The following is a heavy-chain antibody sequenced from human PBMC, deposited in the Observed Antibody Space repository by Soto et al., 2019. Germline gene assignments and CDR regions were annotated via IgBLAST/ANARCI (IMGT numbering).Heavy chain of an antibody. CDR3: ARDKGRGRYSSSWYPFDY. V-gene: IGHV1-69*13. J-gene: IGHJ4*02. Sequence: SVKVSCKASGGTFSSYAISWVRQAPGQGLEWMGGIIPIFGTANYAQKFQGRVTITADESTSTAYMELSSLRSEDTAVYYCARDKGRGRYSSSWYPFDYWGQATLVAVSS. D-gene: IGHD6-13*01. CDR1: GGTFSSYA. CDR2: IIPIFGTA.